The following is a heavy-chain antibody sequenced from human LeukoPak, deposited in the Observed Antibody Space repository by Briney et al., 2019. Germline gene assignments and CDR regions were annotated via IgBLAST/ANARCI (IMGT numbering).Heavy chain of an antibody. D-gene: IGHD3-3*01. CDR2: INHSGST. V-gene: IGHV4-34*01. CDR3: ARGYDFWSGSSYGMDV. Sequence: PSETLSLTCAVYGGSFSGYYWSWIRQPPGKGLEWIGEINHSGSTNYNPSLKSRVTISVDTSKNQFSLKLSSLTAADTAVYYCARGYDFWSGSSYGMDVWGQGTTVTVSS. CDR1: GGSFSGYY. J-gene: IGHJ6*02.